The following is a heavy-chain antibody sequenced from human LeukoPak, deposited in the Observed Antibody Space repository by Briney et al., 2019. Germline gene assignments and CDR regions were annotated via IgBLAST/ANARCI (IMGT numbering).Heavy chain of an antibody. V-gene: IGHV4-61*02. J-gene: IGHJ5*02. D-gene: IGHD6-13*01. CDR2: IYTSGST. CDR3: ARDQDSSSWHINNWFDP. Sequence: SQTLSLTCTVSGGSISSGRYYWSWIRQPAGKGLEWIGRIYTSGSTNYNPSLKSRVTISVDTSKNQFSLKLSSVTAADTAVYYCARDQDSSSWHINNWFDPWGQGTLVTVSS. CDR1: GGSISSGRYY.